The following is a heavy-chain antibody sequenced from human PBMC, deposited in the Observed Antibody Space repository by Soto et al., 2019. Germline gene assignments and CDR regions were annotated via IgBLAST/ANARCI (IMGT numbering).Heavy chain of an antibody. CDR1: GFTFSSYA. V-gene: IGHV3-23*01. J-gene: IGHJ6*03. CDR3: AKGGTGYYYYYMDV. CDR2: ISGSGGSK. Sequence: EVQLLESGGGLVQPGGSLRLSCAASGFTFSSYAMSWVRQAPGKGLEWVSAISGSGGSKYYADSVKGRFTISRDNSKNTLYLQMNSLRAEDTAVYYCAKGGTGYYYYYMDVWGKGTTVTVSS. D-gene: IGHD1-1*01.